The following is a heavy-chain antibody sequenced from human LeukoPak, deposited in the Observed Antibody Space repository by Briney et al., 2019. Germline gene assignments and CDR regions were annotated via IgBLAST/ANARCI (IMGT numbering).Heavy chain of an antibody. CDR2: IGGRGTTT. CDR1: GFLFSDAR. J-gene: IGHJ5*02. V-gene: IGHV3-23*01. CDR3: AKRSGSTWDGWFDP. Sequence: PGGSLRLSCAASGFLFSDARMSWVRQAPGKGLEWVSVIGGRGTTTFYADSVKGRFTISRDNSRNTLYLQMNSLRGEDTAVYYCAKRSGSTWDGWFDPWGQGTLVSVSS. D-gene: IGHD6-13*01.